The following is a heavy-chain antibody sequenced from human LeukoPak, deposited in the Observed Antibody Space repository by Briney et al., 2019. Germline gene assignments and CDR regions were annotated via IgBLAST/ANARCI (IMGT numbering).Heavy chain of an antibody. CDR1: GFTFSNAW. CDR3: ARAPWDSSGYPDY. V-gene: IGHV3-15*07. J-gene: IGHJ4*02. D-gene: IGHD3-22*01. Sequence: GGSLRLSCAASGFTFSNAWMNWVRQAPGKGLEWVGRIKSKTDGGTTDYAAPVKGRFTISRDDSKNTLYLQMNSLRAEDTAVYYCARAPWDSSGYPDYWGQGTLVTVSS. CDR2: IKSKTDGGTT.